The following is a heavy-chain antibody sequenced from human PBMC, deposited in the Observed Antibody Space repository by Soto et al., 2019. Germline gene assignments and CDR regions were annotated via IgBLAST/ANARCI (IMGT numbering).Heavy chain of an antibody. D-gene: IGHD6-13*01. V-gene: IGHV4-4*02. J-gene: IGHJ4*02. CDR3: ATWYSSSWYYFDY. CDR2: IYHSGST. CDR1: GGSISSSNW. Sequence: SETLSLTCAVSGGSISSSNWWSWVRQPPGKGLEWIGEIYHSGSTNYNPPLKSRVTISVDKSKNQFSLKLSSVTAADTAVYYCATWYSSSWYYFDYWGQGTLVTVSS.